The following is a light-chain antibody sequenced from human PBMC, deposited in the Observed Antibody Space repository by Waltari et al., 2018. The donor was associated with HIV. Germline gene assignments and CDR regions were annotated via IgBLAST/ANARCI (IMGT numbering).Light chain of an antibody. J-gene: IGKJ2*03. Sequence: IQMTQSPSFLSASVGDRVTITCRAGQTISTYLTWYQQRPGKAPKLLIYGASSLQSGVPSRFSGSGSRTDFILTIRSLQPEDFATYYCQQSYRTPLSFGQGTKLEI. CDR2: GAS. CDR1: QTISTY. V-gene: IGKV1-39*01. CDR3: QQSYRTPLS.